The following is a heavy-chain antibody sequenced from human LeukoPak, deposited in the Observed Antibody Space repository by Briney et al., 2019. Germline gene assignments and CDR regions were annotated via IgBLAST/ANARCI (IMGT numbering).Heavy chain of an antibody. D-gene: IGHD3-22*01. CDR2: IRGSGGST. CDR1: GFTFSSYA. J-gene: IGHJ4*02. CDR3: AKDRGPWNYYDSSGYYSD. V-gene: IGHV3-23*01. Sequence: GGSLRLSCAASGFTFSSYAMSWVRQAPGKGLEWVSAIRGSGGSTYYTDSVKGRFAISRDNSKNTLYLQMNSLRAEDTAVYYCAKDRGPWNYYDSSGYYSDWGQGTLVTVSS.